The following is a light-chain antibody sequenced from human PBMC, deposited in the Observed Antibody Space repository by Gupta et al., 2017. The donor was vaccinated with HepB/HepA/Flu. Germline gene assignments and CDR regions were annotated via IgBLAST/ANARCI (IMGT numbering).Light chain of an antibody. Sequence: SYELTQPPSVSVSPGQTARITCSGDALPKQYAYWYQQKPGQAPVLVIYKDHKRPSGIPERGSGSSSGNNVKLHGSGVQAEDEAAAYCQFADRSGTVVFGRGTNLTVL. CDR1: ALPKQY. CDR3: QFADRSGTVV. V-gene: IGLV3-25*03. CDR2: KDH. J-gene: IGLJ2*01.